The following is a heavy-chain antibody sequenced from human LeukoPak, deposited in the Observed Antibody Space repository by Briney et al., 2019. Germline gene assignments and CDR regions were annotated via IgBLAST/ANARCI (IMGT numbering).Heavy chain of an antibody. CDR3: AKDMNIAAAGTFGMDV. Sequence: GGSLRLSCAASGFTVSSNDMSWVRQAPGKGLEWVSLISWDGGSTYYADSVKGRFTISRDNSKNSLYLQINSLRAEDTALYYCAKDMNIAAAGTFGMDVWGQGTTVTVSS. CDR2: ISWDGGST. V-gene: IGHV3-43D*03. CDR1: GFTVSSND. J-gene: IGHJ6*02. D-gene: IGHD6-13*01.